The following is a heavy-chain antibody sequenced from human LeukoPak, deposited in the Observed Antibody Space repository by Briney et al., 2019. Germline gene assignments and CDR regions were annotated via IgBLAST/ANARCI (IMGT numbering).Heavy chain of an antibody. J-gene: IGHJ4*02. Sequence: GGXLRLSCAASGFTFSRYWMHWVRQAPGKGLVWVSRISSDESSTIYADSVKGRFTISRDNAKNTLYLQMNSLRAEDTAIYYCAREYYDSSGYHFDYWGQGTLVTVSS. CDR3: AREYYDSSGYHFDY. CDR2: ISSDESST. D-gene: IGHD3-22*01. CDR1: GFTFSRYW. V-gene: IGHV3-74*01.